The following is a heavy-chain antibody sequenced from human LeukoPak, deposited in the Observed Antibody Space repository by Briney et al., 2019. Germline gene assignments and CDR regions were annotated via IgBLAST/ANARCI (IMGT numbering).Heavy chain of an antibody. CDR3: AREVLSMVRGVITHYYYYYMDV. CDR1: GGSISSGTYY. J-gene: IGHJ6*03. D-gene: IGHD3-10*01. Sequence: SQTLSLTCTVSGGSISSGTYYWTWLRQPAGKGLEWIGRIYTSGSTNYNPSLKSRVTISVDTSKNQFSLKLRSVTAADTAVYYCAREVLSMVRGVITHYYYYYMDVWGKGTTVTISS. CDR2: IYTSGST. V-gene: IGHV4-61*02.